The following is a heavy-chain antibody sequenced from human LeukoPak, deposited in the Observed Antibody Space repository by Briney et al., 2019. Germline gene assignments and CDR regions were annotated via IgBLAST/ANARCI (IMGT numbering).Heavy chain of an antibody. V-gene: IGHV1-8*01. CDR3: ARGLIMVRGVPRSPPGGY. J-gene: IGHJ4*02. CDR2: MNPNSGNT. CDR1: GYTFTSYD. Sequence: ASVKVSCKASGYTFTSYDINWVRQATGQGLEWMGWMNPNSGNTGYAQKFQGRVTMTRNTSISTAYMELSSLRSEDTAVYYCARGLIMVRGVPRSPPGGYWGQGTLVTVSS. D-gene: IGHD3-10*01.